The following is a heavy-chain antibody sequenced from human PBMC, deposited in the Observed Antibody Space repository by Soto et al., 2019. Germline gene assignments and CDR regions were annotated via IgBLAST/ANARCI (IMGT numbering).Heavy chain of an antibody. V-gene: IGHV3-53*01. CDR1: GFTVSSNY. J-gene: IGHJ4*02. Sequence: GGSLRLSCAASGFTVSSNYMSWVRQAPGKGLEWVSVIYSGGSTYYADSVKGRFTIYRDNSKNTLYLQRNSLRAEDTAVYYCARGLGSSYSISWEYWGQGNLVTVSS. CDR2: IYSGGST. D-gene: IGHD6-6*01. CDR3: ARGLGSSYSISWEY.